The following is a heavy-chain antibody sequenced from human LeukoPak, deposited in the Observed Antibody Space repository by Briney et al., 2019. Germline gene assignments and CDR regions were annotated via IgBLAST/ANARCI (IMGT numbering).Heavy chain of an antibody. CDR2: ISYDGSNK. CDR3: AGRYYDILTGGREGFDY. Sequence: GGSLRLSCAASGSTFSTYAMHWVRQAPGKGLEWVALISYDGSNKYYADSVKGRFTISRDNSKNTLSLQMNSLRAEDTAVYYCAGRYYDILTGGREGFDYWGQGTLAPSPQ. CDR1: GSTFSTYA. V-gene: IGHV3-30*04. D-gene: IGHD3-9*01. J-gene: IGHJ4*02.